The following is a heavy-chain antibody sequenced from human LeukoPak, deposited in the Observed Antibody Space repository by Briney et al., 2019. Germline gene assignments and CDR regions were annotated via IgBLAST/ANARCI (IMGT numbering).Heavy chain of an antibody. V-gene: IGHV3-48*03. CDR3: ASSLSSDWGPVDDY. J-gene: IGHJ4*02. CDR2: INPGGSNR. CDR1: GITFSNYE. D-gene: IGHD6-19*01. Sequence: GGSLRLSCAASGITFSNYEMNWVRQAPGKGLEWVSYINPGGSNRFYAGSVRGRFAIYRDDAKKSVYLQMNSLRAEDTAVYYCASSLSSDWGPVDDYWGQGIMVTVSS.